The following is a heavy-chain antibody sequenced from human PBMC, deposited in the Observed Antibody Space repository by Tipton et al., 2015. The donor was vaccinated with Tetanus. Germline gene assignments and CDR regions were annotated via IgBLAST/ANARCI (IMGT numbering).Heavy chain of an antibody. V-gene: IGHV3-15*01. D-gene: IGHD3-22*01. Sequence: SLRLSCVASGFTFSNAWMSWVRQAPGKGLEWVGRSRSKSDGGTTEHAAPVKGRFTISRDDSKDTLYLQMNSLQVEDTAVYYCASDGLSDNRGYPYYYAMGVWGQGTTVTVSS. CDR3: ASDGLSDNRGYPYYYAMGV. CDR2: SRSKSDGGTT. J-gene: IGHJ6*02. CDR1: GFTFSNAW.